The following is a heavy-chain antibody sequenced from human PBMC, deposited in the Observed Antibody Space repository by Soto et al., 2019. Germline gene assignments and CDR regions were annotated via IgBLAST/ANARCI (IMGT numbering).Heavy chain of an antibody. CDR2: IIPIFGTA. CDR3: ARVTLGSGWYTGGDY. D-gene: IGHD6-19*01. Sequence: SVKVSCKASGGTFSSYAISWVRQAPGQGLEWMGGIIPIFGTANYAQKFQGRVTITADESTSTAYMELSSLRSEDTAVYYCARVTLGSGWYTGGDYWRQGTLVTVSS. V-gene: IGHV1-69*13. J-gene: IGHJ4*02. CDR1: GGTFSSYA.